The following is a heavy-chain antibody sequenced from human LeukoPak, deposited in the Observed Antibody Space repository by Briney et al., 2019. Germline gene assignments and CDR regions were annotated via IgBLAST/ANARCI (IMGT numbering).Heavy chain of an antibody. CDR3: ATTPESDGPLWF. Sequence: GGSLRLSCAASGFTFSSYSMNWVRQAPGEGLEWVSSISTSSSYIHYADSVKGRFTISRDNAKNSLYLQMNSLRAEDTAVYYCATTPESDGPLWFWGQGTLVTVSS. D-gene: IGHD5-18*01. CDR1: GFTFSSYS. CDR2: ISTSSSYI. V-gene: IGHV3-21*01. J-gene: IGHJ4*02.